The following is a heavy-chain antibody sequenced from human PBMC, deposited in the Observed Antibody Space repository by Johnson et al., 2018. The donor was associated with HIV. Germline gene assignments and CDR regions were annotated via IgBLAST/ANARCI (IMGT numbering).Heavy chain of an antibody. CDR2: ISYDGSNK. CDR3: ARTTDSSPGAFDI. V-gene: IGHV3-30-3*01. D-gene: IGHD6-19*01. Sequence: VQLVESGGGVVQPGRSLRLSCAASGFTFSSYAMHWVRQAPCKGLEWVAVISYDGSNKYYADSVKGRFTISRDNSKNTLYLQMNSLRAEDTAVYYCARTTDSSPGAFDIWGQGTMVTVSS. J-gene: IGHJ3*02. CDR1: GFTFSSYA.